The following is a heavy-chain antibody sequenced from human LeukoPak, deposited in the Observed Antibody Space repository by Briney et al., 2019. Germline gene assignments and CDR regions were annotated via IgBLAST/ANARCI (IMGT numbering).Heavy chain of an antibody. CDR2: ISYTGIT. V-gene: IGHV4-59*01. Sequence: PSETLSLTCTVSGDSISGYYWSWIRQPPGKGLEWMGYISYTGITNSDPSLKSRVTISLDTSKNQFSLKMNSVTAADTAVYYCARMAYYYDSDGYSQLDYWGQGTLVTVSS. CDR1: GDSISGYY. CDR3: ARMAYYYDSDGYSQLDY. D-gene: IGHD3-22*01. J-gene: IGHJ4*02.